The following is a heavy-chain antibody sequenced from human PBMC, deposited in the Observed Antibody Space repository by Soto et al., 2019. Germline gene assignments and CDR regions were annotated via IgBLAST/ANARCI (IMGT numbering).Heavy chain of an antibody. D-gene: IGHD2-15*01. CDR2: ISYDGSNK. CDR1: GFTFSCYG. Sequence: PXESLRLSCAASGFTFSCYGMHWVRQAPGKGLEWVAVISYDGSNKYYADSVKGRFTISRDNSKNTLYLQMNSLRAEDTAVYYCARRYCSGGSCSLDYWGQGTLVTVSS. CDR3: ARRYCSGGSCSLDY. V-gene: IGHV3-30*03. J-gene: IGHJ4*02.